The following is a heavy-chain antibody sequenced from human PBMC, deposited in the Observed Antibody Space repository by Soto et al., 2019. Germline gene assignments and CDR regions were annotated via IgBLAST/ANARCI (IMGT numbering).Heavy chain of an antibody. CDR2: INHSGST. CDR1: GGSFSGYY. J-gene: IGHJ5*02. CDR3: ARGNGIAALPRRNWFDP. V-gene: IGHV4-34*01. D-gene: IGHD6-6*01. Sequence: SETLSLTCAVYGGSFSGYYWSWIRQPPGKGLEWIGEINHSGSTNYNPSLKSRVTISVDTSKNQFSLKLSSVTAADTAVYYCARGNGIAALPRRNWFDPWGQGALVTVSS.